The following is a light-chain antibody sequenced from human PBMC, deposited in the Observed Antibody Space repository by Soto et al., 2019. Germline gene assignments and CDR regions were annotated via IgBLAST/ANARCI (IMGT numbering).Light chain of an antibody. V-gene: IGKV1-5*03. J-gene: IGKJ1*01. CDR3: QHYNSYSEA. CDR2: KAS. Sequence: DIQMTQSPSTLSGSVGDRVTINSPASQTISSWLAWYQQKQGKAPKLLIYKASTLKSGVPSRFSGSGYGTEFNLTISSLQTDDFATYYCQHYNSYSEAFGQGTKVDIK. CDR1: QTISSW.